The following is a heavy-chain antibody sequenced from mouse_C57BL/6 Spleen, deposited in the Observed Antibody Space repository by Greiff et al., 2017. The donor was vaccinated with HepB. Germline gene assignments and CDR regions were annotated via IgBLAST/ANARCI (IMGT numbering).Heavy chain of an antibody. D-gene: IGHD1-1*02. Sequence: QVQLQQSGAELVRPGASVKMSCKASGYTFTNYFIEWVKQRPGQGLEWIGVISTGSGGTNYKEKFKGKATVTADKSSSTAYMRLSSLTSEDSAVYVCARLGGGYDLDDWGQGTTVTVSS. CDR2: ISTGSGGT. CDR3: ARLGGGYDLDD. CDR1: GYTFTNYF. J-gene: IGHJ1*01. V-gene: IGHV1-54*01.